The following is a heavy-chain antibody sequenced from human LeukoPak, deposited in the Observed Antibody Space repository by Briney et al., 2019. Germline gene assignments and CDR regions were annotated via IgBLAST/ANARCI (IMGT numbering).Heavy chain of an antibody. CDR1: GGSISSYY. V-gene: IGHV4-4*07. Sequence: SETLSLTCTVSGGSISSYYWSWIRQPAGKGLEWIGRIYTSGSTNYNPSLKSRVTMSVDTSKNQFSLKLSSVTAADTAVYYCARDLVWFGANWFDPWGQGTLVTVSS. CDR3: ARDLVWFGANWFDP. D-gene: IGHD3-10*01. J-gene: IGHJ5*02. CDR2: IYTSGST.